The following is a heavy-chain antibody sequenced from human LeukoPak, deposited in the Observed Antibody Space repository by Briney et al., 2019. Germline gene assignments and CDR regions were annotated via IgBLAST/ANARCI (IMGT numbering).Heavy chain of an antibody. CDR1: GYTFTSYD. CDR2: MNPNSGNT. V-gene: IGHV1-8*03. J-gene: IGHJ6*03. Sequence: GASVKVSCKASGYTFTSYDINWVRQATGQGLEWMGWMNPNSGNTGYAQKFQGRGTITRNTSISTAYMELSSLRSEDTAVYYCARGVSGYDILTGYYKPPPRYYYYYMDVWGKGTTVTVSS. D-gene: IGHD3-9*01. CDR3: ARGVSGYDILTGYYKPPPRYYYYYMDV.